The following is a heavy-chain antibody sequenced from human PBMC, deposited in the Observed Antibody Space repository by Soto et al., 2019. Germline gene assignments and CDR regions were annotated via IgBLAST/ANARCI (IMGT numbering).Heavy chain of an antibody. V-gene: IGHV4-39*01. CDR3: ARSRGIAAAALDY. J-gene: IGHJ4*02. CDR2: IYYSGST. D-gene: IGHD6-13*01. Sequence: QLQLQDSGPGLVKPSETLSLTCTVSGGSISSSSYYWGWIRQPPGKGLEWIGSIYYSGSTYYNPSLKSRVTISVDTSKNQFSLKLSSVTAADTAVYYCARSRGIAAAALDYWGQGTLVTVSS. CDR1: GGSISSSSYY.